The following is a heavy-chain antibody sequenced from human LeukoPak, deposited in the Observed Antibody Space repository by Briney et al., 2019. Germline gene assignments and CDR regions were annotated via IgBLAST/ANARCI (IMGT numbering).Heavy chain of an antibody. CDR2: ISSSSSYI. CDR1: GFTFSSYS. D-gene: IGHD3-16*01. J-gene: IGHJ4*02. CDR3: ARDPLGEGDY. Sequence: GGSLRLPCAASGFTFSSYSMNWVRQAPGKGLEWVSSISSSSSYIYYADSVKGRFTISRDNAKNSLYLQMNSLRAEDTAVYYCARDPLGEGDYWGQGTLVTVSS. V-gene: IGHV3-21*01.